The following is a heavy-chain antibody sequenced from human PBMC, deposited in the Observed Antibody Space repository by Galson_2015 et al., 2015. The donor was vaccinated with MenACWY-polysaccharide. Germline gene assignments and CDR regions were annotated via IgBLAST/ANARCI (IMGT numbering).Heavy chain of an antibody. D-gene: IGHD1-26*01. Sequence: PALVKPTQTLSLTCTFSGFSVTAPGVGVGWIRQPPGKAPEWLAHIYWGGDKRFSPSLGARLTIPKDTSRDQVVLTMTDMDPVDTATYYCVRLLGGVSFDSWGQGTL. CDR2: IYWGGDK. J-gene: IGHJ4*02. CDR3: VRLLGGVSFDS. CDR1: GFSVTAPGVG. V-gene: IGHV2-5*02.